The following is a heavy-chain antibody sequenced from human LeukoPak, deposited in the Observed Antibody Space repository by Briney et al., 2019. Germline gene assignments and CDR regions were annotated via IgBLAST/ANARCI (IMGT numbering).Heavy chain of an antibody. D-gene: IGHD3-3*01. CDR2: INHSGST. V-gene: IGHV4-34*01. Sequence: PSETLSLTCAVYGGSFSGYYWSWIRQPPGKGLEWIGEINHSGSTNYNPSLKSRVTISVDTSKNQFSLKLSSVTAADTAVCYCARGLTILDYWGQGTLVTVSS. CDR3: ARGLTILDY. J-gene: IGHJ4*02. CDR1: GGSFSGYY.